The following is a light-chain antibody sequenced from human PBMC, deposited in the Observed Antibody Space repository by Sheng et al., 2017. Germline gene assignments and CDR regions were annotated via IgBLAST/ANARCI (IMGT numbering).Light chain of an antibody. Sequence: DIQMTQSPSSLSASVGDRVTITCRASQSIRNYLNWYQQKPGKAPKLLIYAASSLQSGVPSRFSGSGSGTDFTLTISSLQPEDFATYSCQQSYSSLYSFGQGTKLEIK. J-gene: IGKJ2*03. CDR1: QSIRNY. CDR3: QQSYSSLYS. V-gene: IGKV1-39*01. CDR2: AAS.